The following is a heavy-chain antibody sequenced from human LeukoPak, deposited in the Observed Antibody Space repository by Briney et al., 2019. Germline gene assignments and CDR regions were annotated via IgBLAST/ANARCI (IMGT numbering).Heavy chain of an antibody. J-gene: IGHJ6*03. CDR1: GGAITSHY. V-gene: IGHV4-59*11. D-gene: IGHD2-15*01. CDR2: ISNSGST. Sequence: SETLSLTCTVSGGAITSHYWTWIRQSPVKGLEWIGDISNSGSTSYNPSLKSRVTISIDTSKNQFSLKLSSVTAADTAVYYCGRDALVGYLSYYYMDVWGKGTTVTVSS. CDR3: GRDALVGYLSYYYMDV.